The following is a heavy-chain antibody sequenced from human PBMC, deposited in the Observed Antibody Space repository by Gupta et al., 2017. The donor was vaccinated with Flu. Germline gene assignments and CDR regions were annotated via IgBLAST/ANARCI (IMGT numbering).Heavy chain of an antibody. Sequence: EVQLVQSGAEVTQPGESLRISCKGSGYSFTSYWLSWVRQMPGKGLEWMGRIDPSDAYTNYNPSFQCHVTISADKSISTAYLQWSSLKASDTAMYYCAILLDTVQAAASCDYWGQGTLVTVSS. J-gene: IGHJ4*02. D-gene: IGHD5-18*01. CDR1: GYSFTSYW. CDR2: IDPSDAYT. CDR3: AILLDTVQAAASCDY. V-gene: IGHV5-10-1*01.